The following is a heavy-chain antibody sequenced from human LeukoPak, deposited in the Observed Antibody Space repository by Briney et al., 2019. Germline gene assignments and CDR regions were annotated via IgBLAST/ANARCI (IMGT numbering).Heavy chain of an antibody. J-gene: IGHJ4*02. D-gene: IGHD4-17*01. CDR2: ISSSGSST. V-gene: IGHV3-11*05. Sequence: GGSLRLSCAASGFAFSDFYMSWIRQAPGKGLEWISYISSSGSSTNYADSVKGRFTISRDNSKNTLYLQMNSLRAEDTALYYCAKDTYGDYGGIDYWGQGTLVTASS. CDR1: GFAFSDFY. CDR3: AKDTYGDYGGIDY.